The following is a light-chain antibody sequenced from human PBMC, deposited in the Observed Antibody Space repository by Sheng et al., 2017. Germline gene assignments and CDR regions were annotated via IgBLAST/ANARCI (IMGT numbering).Light chain of an antibody. CDR3: QQYHNSIT. V-gene: IGKV1-5*03. Sequence: DIQMTQSPSSLSASVGDRVSITCRASQNINTWLAWYQHKPGKAPNLLIYKTSSLETGVPSRFSGSGSETLFTLTISSLQPEDVATYYCQQYHNSITFGGGTKVE. CDR1: QNINTW. CDR2: KTS. J-gene: IGKJ4*01.